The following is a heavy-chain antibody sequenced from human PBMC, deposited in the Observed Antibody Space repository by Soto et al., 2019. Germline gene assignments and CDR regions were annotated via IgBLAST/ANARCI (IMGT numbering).Heavy chain of an antibody. J-gene: IGHJ5*02. V-gene: IGHV1-18*01. CDR2: ISAYDGKT. Sequence: ASVKVSCKTSGYTFNTYGINWVRQAPGQGLELMGWISAYDGKTTYAEKFQGRVTLTTDTSTITAYMELRSLRSDDTAIYYCASDPHEFWTSYWFDPWGQGTPVTVSS. CDR3: ASDPHEFWTSYWFDP. CDR1: GYTFNTYG. D-gene: IGHD3-3*01.